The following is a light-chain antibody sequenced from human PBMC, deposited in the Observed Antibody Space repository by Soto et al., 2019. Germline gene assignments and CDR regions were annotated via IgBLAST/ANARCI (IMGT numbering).Light chain of an antibody. V-gene: IGKV1-39*01. CDR1: QTITSF. Sequence: DIQMTQSPSSLSASVGDRVTISCRASQTITSFLNWYQQKPGTAPRLLISRASSVKSGVPPRFSGSGSGRDFTLTISSLRPEDTATYFCQQSYSSPPWTFGQGTKVEVK. CDR3: QQSYSSPPWT. CDR2: RAS. J-gene: IGKJ1*01.